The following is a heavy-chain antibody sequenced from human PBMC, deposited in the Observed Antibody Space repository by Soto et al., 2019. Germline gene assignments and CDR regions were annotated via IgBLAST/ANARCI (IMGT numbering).Heavy chain of an antibody. J-gene: IGHJ4*02. D-gene: IGHD5-12*01. Sequence: GESLKISCAASGFTFSSYWMSWVRQAPGKGLEWVANIKQDGSEKYYVDSVKGRFTISRDNAKNSLYLQMNSLRAEDTAVYYCARVANSGYDNNNAYYFDYWGQGTLVTVSS. V-gene: IGHV3-7*01. CDR3: ARVANSGYDNNNAYYFDY. CDR1: GFTFSSYW. CDR2: IKQDGSEK.